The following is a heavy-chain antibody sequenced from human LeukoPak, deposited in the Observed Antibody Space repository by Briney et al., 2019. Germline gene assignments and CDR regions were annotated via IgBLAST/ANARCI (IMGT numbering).Heavy chain of an antibody. D-gene: IGHD3-10*01. CDR1: GFTFSSCA. CDR3: AKDDGDYYGSGSYYRS. V-gene: IGHV3-23*01. J-gene: IGHJ4*02. Sequence: GGSLRLSCAASGFTFSSCAMYWVRQAPGKGLEWVSAISDNGGRTYYADSVKGRFTISRDNSKNTLYLQMNSLRAEDTAVYYCAKDDGDYYGSGSYYRSWGQGTLVTVSS. CDR2: ISDNGGRT.